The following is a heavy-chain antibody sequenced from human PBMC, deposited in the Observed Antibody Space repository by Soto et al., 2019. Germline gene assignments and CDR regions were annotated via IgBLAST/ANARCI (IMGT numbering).Heavy chain of an antibody. CDR1: GYSFTNYW. J-gene: IGHJ4*02. CDR3: ARQSYHFDGNSFVY. V-gene: IGHV5-51*01. D-gene: IGHD3-9*01. CDR2: IYPVDSNT. Sequence: GESLKISCKASGYSFTNYWIGWVRQMSGKGLEWMGVIYPVDSNTKFSPSFQGQVTMSVDNSISTAYLHWISLKASDTAIYYCARQSYHFDGNSFVYWGQGTLVTVSS.